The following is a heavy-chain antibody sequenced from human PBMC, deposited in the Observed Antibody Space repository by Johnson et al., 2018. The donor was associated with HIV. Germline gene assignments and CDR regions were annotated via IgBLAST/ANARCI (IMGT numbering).Heavy chain of an antibody. V-gene: IGHV3-23*04. CDR2: ISGSGGST. J-gene: IGHJ3*02. CDR3: ATVWRNEGRHSFDI. D-gene: IGHD1-1*01. Sequence: VQLVESGGGLVQPGGSLRLSCAASGFTFSSYAMSWVRQAPGKGLEWVSAISGSGGSTYYADSVKGRFTISRDNSKNPLYLQMNSLRVEDTALYFCATVWRNEGRHSFDIWGQGTMVTVSS. CDR1: GFTFSSYA.